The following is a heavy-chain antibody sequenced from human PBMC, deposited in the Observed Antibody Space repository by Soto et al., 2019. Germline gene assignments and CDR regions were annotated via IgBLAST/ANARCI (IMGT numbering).Heavy chain of an antibody. CDR1: GFTFSSYW. CDR2: IKQDGSEK. CDR3: ARGGVPTVTTWKRYFDY. V-gene: IGHV3-7*04. J-gene: IGHJ4*02. Sequence: GGSLRLSCAASGFTFSSYWMSWVRQAPGKGLEWVANIKQDGSEKYYVDSVKGRFTISRDNAKNSLYLQMNSLRAEDTAVYYCARGGVPTVTTWKRYFDYWGQGTLVTVSS. D-gene: IGHD4-17*01.